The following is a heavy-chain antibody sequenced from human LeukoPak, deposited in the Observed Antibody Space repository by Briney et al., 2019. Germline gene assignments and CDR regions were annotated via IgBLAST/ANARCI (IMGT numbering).Heavy chain of an antibody. J-gene: IGHJ4*02. Sequence: SQTLSLTCAVSGGSISSGGYSWSWIRQPPGKGLEWIGYIYHSGSTYYNPSLKSRVTISVDRSKNQFSLKLSSVTAADTAVYYCARVATYCGGDCYSGFDYWGQETLVTVSS. CDR2: IYHSGST. D-gene: IGHD2-21*02. CDR3: ARVATYCGGDCYSGFDY. V-gene: IGHV4-30-2*01. CDR1: GGSISSGGYS.